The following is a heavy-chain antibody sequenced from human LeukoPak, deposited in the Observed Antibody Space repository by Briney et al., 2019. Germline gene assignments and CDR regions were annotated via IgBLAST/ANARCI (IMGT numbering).Heavy chain of an antibody. D-gene: IGHD3-22*01. CDR1: GGSISSYY. CDR3: ASCYYDSSGYSTDAFDI. V-gene: IGHV4-59*12. Sequence: SETLSLTCTVSGGSISSYYWSWIRQPPGKGLEWIGYIYYSGSTNYNPSLKSRVTISVDTSKNQFSLKLSSVTAADTAVYYCASCYYDSSGYSTDAFDIWGQGTMVTVSS. J-gene: IGHJ3*02. CDR2: IYYSGST.